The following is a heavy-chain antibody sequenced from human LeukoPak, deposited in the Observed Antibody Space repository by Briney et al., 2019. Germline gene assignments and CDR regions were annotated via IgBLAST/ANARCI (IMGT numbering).Heavy chain of an antibody. CDR1: GGSISSSSYY. J-gene: IGHJ2*01. D-gene: IGHD2-15*01. V-gene: IGHV4-39*01. CDR2: IYYSGST. Sequence: SETLSLTCTVSGGSISSSSYYWGWIRQPPGKGLEWIGSIYYSGSTYYNPSLKSRVTISVDTSKNQFSLKLSSVTAADTAVYYCARGPALGYCSGGSCAPPFDLWGRGTLVTVSS. CDR3: ARGPALGYCSGGSCAPPFDL.